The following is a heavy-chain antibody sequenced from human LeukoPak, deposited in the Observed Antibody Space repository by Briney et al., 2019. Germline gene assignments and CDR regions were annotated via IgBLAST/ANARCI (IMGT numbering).Heavy chain of an antibody. CDR2: MKPNSGNT. Sequence: GASVKVSCKASGYTFTSCDINWVRQATGQGLEWMGWMKPNSGNTGYAQKFQGRVTMARNTSINTAYMELSCLGSEDTAVYYCARVDYDILTGYSPNWFAPWGQGTLVTVSS. J-gene: IGHJ5*02. D-gene: IGHD3-9*01. CDR1: GYTFTSCD. V-gene: IGHV1-8*01. CDR3: ARVDYDILTGYSPNWFAP.